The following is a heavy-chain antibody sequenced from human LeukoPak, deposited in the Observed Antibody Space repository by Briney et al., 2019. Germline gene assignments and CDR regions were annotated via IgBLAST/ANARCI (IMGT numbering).Heavy chain of an antibody. CDR1: GFTFSSYS. V-gene: IGHV3-23*01. CDR2: IIPTGTTT. CDR3: AKTLTMILVLRGGFDY. D-gene: IGHD3-22*01. J-gene: IGHJ4*02. Sequence: PGGSLRLSCAVSGFTFSSYSLSWVRQAPGKGLEWVSTIIPTGTTTYYADSVKGRFTISRDNSKNTLYLQMNSLRAEDTAVYYCAKTLTMILVLRGGFDYWGQGALVTVSS.